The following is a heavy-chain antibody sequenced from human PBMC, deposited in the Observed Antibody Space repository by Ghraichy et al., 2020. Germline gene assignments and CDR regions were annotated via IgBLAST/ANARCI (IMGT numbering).Heavy chain of an antibody. CDR2: IIPIFGTA. V-gene: IGHV1-69*06. CDR3: AREQQLDGAFDI. Sequence: SVKVSCKASGGTFSSYAISWVRQAPGQGLEWMGWIIPIFGTANYAQKFQGRVTITADKSTSTAYMELSSLRSDDTAVYYCAREQQLDGAFDIWGQGTMVTVSS. D-gene: IGHD6-13*01. CDR1: GGTFSSYA. J-gene: IGHJ3*02.